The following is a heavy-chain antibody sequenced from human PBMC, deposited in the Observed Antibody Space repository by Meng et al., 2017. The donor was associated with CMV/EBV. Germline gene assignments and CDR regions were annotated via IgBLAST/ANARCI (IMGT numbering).Heavy chain of an antibody. CDR2: INHSGST. J-gene: IGHJ5*02. CDR1: GGSFSGYY. V-gene: IGHV4-34*01. D-gene: IGHD2-2*01. Sequence: SETLSLTCAVYGGSFSGYYWSWIRQPPGKGPEWIGEINHSGSTNYNPSLKSRVTISVDTSKNQFSLKLSSVTAADTAVYYCARRPLYIVVVPAARNWFDPWGQGTLVTVSS. CDR3: ARRPLYIVVVPAARNWFDP.